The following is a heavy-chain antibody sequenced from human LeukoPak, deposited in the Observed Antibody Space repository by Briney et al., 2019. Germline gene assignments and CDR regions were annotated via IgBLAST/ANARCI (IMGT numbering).Heavy chain of an antibody. D-gene: IGHD3-22*01. CDR3: ARELPGLLPDY. J-gene: IGHJ4*02. V-gene: IGHV4-4*07. Sequence: SENLSLTCTVSGGSISSYYWSWIRQPAGKGLEWIGRIYTSASTNYNPSLKSRVTMSADTSKNQFSLKLSSVTAADTAVYYCARELPGLLPDYWGQGTLVTVSS. CDR2: IYTSAST. CDR1: GGSISSYY.